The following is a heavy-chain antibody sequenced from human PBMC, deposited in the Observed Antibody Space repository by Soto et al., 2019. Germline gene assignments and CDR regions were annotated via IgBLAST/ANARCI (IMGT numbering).Heavy chain of an antibody. D-gene: IGHD3-3*02. Sequence: PWETLSLTCSVSGVSMNNYYWNWIRQPPGKGLEWVGYIYFNGRTHYNPSLKSRVTISEDSSKNQFFLKLSSVTAADTAVYYCVRGFVYSGFSSMGYFDSWGRGALVTVSS. V-gene: IGHV4-59*01. J-gene: IGHJ4*02. CDR1: GVSMNNYY. CDR2: IYFNGRT. CDR3: VRGFVYSGFSSMGYFDS.